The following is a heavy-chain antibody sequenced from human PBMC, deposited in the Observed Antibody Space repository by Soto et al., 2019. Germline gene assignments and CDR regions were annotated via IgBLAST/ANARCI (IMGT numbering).Heavy chain of an antibody. J-gene: IGHJ6*02. V-gene: IGHV1-69*02. CDR3: ASLMSSGYYYGMDV. Sequence: QVQLVQSGAEVKKPGSSVKVSCKASGGTFSSYTISWVRQAPGQGLEWMGRIIPILGIANHAQKFQGRVTITADRSTSTAYMGLSSLRSEDTAVYYCASLMSSGYYYGMDVWGQGTTVTVSS. CDR1: GGTFSSYT. CDR2: IIPILGIA. D-gene: IGHD3-10*01.